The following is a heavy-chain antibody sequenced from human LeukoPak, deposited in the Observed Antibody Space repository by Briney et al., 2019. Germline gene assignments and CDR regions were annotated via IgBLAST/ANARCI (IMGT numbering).Heavy chain of an antibody. Sequence: PSETLSLTCTVSGGSISSYYWSWIRQPPGKGLEWIGYIYYSGSTNYNPSLKSRVTISVDTSKNQFSLKLSSVTAADTAVYYCARAIAYCGGDCYSYNDYWGQGTLVTVSS. J-gene: IGHJ4*02. CDR3: ARAIAYCGGDCYSYNDY. CDR2: IYYSGST. V-gene: IGHV4-59*08. CDR1: GGSISSYY. D-gene: IGHD2-21*02.